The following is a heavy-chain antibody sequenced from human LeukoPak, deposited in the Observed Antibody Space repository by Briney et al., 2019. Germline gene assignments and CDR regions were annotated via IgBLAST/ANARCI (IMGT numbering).Heavy chain of an antibody. J-gene: IGHJ4*02. CDR1: GFSFSSSW. CDR3: ALPLRDGDFYFDY. Sequence: PGGSLRLSCAASGFSFSSSWMHWVRQAPGKGLVWVSRINRDGRSTNYADSVKGRFTISRDNAKNTVFLQMNSLRGEDTAVYYCALPLRDGDFYFDYWGQGALVTVSS. V-gene: IGHV3-74*01. CDR2: INRDGRST. D-gene: IGHD4-17*01.